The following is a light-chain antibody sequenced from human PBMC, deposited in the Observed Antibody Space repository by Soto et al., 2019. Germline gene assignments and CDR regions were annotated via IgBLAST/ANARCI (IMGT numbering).Light chain of an antibody. CDR3: QQYNSYVT. J-gene: IGKJ4*01. CDR2: AAS. CDR1: QGIRND. Sequence: AIQVTQSPSSLSASVGDRVTITCRASQGIRNDLGWYQQKPGTAPKLLIYAASSLQSGVPSRFSGSGSGTDFTLTISSLQPDDFATYYCQQYNSYVTFGGGTKVDIK. V-gene: IGKV1-6*01.